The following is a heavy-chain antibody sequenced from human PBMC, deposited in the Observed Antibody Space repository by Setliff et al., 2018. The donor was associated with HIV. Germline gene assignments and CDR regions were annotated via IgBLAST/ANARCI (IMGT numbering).Heavy chain of an antibody. CDR2: ISFDGLHD. CDR3: TKNLYSSRWSPLDY. Sequence: GGSLRLSCAASGFTFSDYGMHWVRQAPGKGLEWVAVISFDGLHDFYSDSVKGRFTISRDNSKNTLYLQMDSLRAEDTAVYYCTKNLYSSRWSPLDYWGQGTLVTVSS. D-gene: IGHD6-13*01. CDR1: GFTFSDYG. V-gene: IGHV3-30*18. J-gene: IGHJ4*02.